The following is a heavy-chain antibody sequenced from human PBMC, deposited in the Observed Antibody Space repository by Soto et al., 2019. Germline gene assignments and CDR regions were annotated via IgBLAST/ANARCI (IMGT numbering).Heavy chain of an antibody. CDR3: ARGLRAAAGRGIDY. CDR2: ISYDGSNK. J-gene: IGHJ4*02. CDR1: GFTFSSYA. V-gene: IGHV3-30-3*01. Sequence: QVQLVESGGGVVQPGRSLRLSCAASGFTFSSYAMHWVRQAPGKGLEWVAVISYDGSNKYYAYSVKGRFTISRDNSKNTLYLQMNSLRAEDTAVYYCARGLRAAAGRGIDYWGQGTLVTVSS. D-gene: IGHD6-13*01.